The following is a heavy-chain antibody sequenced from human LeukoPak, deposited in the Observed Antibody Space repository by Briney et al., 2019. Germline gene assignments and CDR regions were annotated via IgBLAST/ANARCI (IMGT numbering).Heavy chain of an antibody. V-gene: IGHV4-59*08. Sequence: PSETLSLTCTVSGGTISSYYWDWIRQPPGKGLEWIGYIHYSGSTKYNPSLKSRVTISVDTSKNQFSLKLSSVTAADTAVYYCARWYSSGWAFDYWGQGTLVTVSS. CDR2: IHYSGST. CDR3: ARWYSSGWAFDY. CDR1: GGTISSYY. D-gene: IGHD6-19*01. J-gene: IGHJ4*02.